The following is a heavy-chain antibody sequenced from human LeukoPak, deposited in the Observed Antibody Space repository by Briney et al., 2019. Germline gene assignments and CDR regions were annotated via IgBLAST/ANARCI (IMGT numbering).Heavy chain of an antibody. J-gene: IGHJ4*02. CDR3: VKIAANYFDY. V-gene: IGHV3-64D*09. Sequence: GGSLRLSCSASGFTFSSYAMHWVRQAPGKGLEYVSAISSNGGSAYYADSVKGRFTISRDNSKNTLYLQMSSLRAEDTAVYYCVKIAANYFDYWGQGTLVTVSS. D-gene: IGHD6-13*01. CDR1: GFTFSSYA. CDR2: ISSNGGSA.